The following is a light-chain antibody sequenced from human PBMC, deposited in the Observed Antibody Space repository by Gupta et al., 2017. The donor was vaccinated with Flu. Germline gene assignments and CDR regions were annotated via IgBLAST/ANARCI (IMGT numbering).Light chain of an antibody. J-gene: IGLJ2*01. CDR1: SSNIGSNP. CDR3: AAWDDSLSGVV. V-gene: IGLV1-44*01. CDR2: SNN. Sequence: VTISCSGSSSNIGSNPVNWYQQFPGTAPTLLIYSNNQRPSGVPDRFFGSKSGTSASLAISGLQSEDEADYSCAAWDDSLSGVVFGGGTKLTVL.